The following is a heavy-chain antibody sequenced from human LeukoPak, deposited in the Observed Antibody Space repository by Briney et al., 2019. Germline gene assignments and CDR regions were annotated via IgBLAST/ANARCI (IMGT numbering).Heavy chain of an antibody. V-gene: IGHV3-30*03. CDR2: ISDDRSKI. CDR3: ARARLPTITDPFDS. CDR1: GFAFNSFG. J-gene: IGHJ5*01. Sequence: PGGSLRLSCAASGFAFNSFGLHWVRQAPGKGLEWVAVISDDRSKIYYGDSVKGRFTISKDRPKNTLYLQMSSLRAEDTAVYYCARARLPTITDPFDSWGQGTLVTVSS. D-gene: IGHD5-12*01.